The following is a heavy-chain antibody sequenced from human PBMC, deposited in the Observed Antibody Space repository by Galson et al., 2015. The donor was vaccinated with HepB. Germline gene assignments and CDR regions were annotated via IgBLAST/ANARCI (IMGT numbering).Heavy chain of an antibody. CDR1: GDSVSSNSVA. V-gene: IGHV6-1*01. Sequence: CAISGDSVSSNSVAWNWIRQSPSRGLEWLGRTYYRSKWYTDYAVSVKGRITVNPDTSKNQFSLQLDSMTPEDTALYYCARSSYPWRWGQGTLVTVSS. CDR3: ARSSYPWR. CDR2: TYYRSKWYT. D-gene: IGHD2-2*01. J-gene: IGHJ1*01.